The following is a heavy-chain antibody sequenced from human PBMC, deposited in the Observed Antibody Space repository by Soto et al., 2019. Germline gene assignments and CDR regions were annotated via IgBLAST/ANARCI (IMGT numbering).Heavy chain of an antibody. D-gene: IGHD6-6*01. Sequence: GGSLRLSCAASGFTFSSYWMSWVRQAPGKGLEWVANIKQDGSEKYYVDSVKGRFTISRDNAKNSLYLQMNSLRAEDTAVYYCAREPLSSSRNTLYYFDYWGQGTLVTVSS. CDR2: IKQDGSEK. J-gene: IGHJ4*02. CDR3: AREPLSSSRNTLYYFDY. V-gene: IGHV3-7*01. CDR1: GFTFSSYW.